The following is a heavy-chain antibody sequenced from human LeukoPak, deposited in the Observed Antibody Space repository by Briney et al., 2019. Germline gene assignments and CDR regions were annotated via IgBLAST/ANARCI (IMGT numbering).Heavy chain of an antibody. J-gene: IGHJ4*02. CDR1: GFTVSSNY. V-gene: IGHV3-66*01. D-gene: IGHD4-17*01. CDR3: AYGSTVTTEVDY. Sequence: SGGSLRLSCAASGFTVSSNYMSWVCQAPGKGLEWVSVIYSGGSTYYADSVKGRFTISRDNSKNTLYLQMNSLRAEDTAVYYCAYGSTVTTEVDYWGQGTLVTVSS. CDR2: IYSGGST.